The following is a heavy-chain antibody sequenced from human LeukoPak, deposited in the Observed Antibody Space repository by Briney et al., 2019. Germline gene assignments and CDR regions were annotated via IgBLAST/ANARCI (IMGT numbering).Heavy chain of an antibody. J-gene: IGHJ6*03. V-gene: IGHV3-64*01. CDR2: ISSNGGST. D-gene: IGHD3-3*01. CDR1: GFTFSSYA. Sequence: GGSLRLSCAASGFTFSSYAMHWVRQAPGKGPEYVSAISSNGGSTYYANSVKGRFTISRDNSKNTLYLQMGSLRAEDMAVYYCARGYYDFWSGYFRYYYYYYMDVWGKGTTVTVSS. CDR3: ARGYYDFWSGYFRYYYYYYMDV.